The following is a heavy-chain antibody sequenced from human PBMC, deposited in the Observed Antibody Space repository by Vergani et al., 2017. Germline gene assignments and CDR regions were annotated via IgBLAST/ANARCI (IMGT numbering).Heavy chain of an antibody. V-gene: IGHV5-51*01. D-gene: IGHD5-18*01. Sequence: EVQLLQSGAAVKKPGESLKISCKASGYRFSDYWIGWVRQMPGKGLEWMGIIFPGDSNPRYNPSIQGRVTISADKSISTAYLQWSSLKASDTAIYYCARRAYSYDVFDFWSQGTQVTVSS. J-gene: IGHJ4*02. CDR1: GYRFSDYW. CDR3: ARRAYSYDVFDF. CDR2: IFPGDSNP.